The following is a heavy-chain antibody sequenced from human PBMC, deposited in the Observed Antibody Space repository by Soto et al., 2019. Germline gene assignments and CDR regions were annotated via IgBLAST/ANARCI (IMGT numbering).Heavy chain of an antibody. J-gene: IGHJ5*02. CDR2: ISSSGSTI. D-gene: IGHD3-22*01. CDR3: ARASPTYYYDSSSYQPFGP. Sequence: GGSLRLSCAASGFTFSSYEMNWVRQAPGKGLEWVSYISSSGSTIYYADSVKGRFTISRDNAKNSLYLQMNSLRAEDTAVYYCARASPTYYYDSSSYQPFGPWGQGTLVTVSS. CDR1: GFTFSSYE. V-gene: IGHV3-48*03.